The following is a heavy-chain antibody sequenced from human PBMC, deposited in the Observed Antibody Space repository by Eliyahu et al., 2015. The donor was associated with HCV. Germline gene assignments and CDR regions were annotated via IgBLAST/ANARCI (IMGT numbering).Heavy chain of an antibody. CDR2: ILHDGSNK. V-gene: IGHV3-30*18. J-gene: IGHJ4*02. CDR1: GFTFSDYG. D-gene: IGHD3-9*01. CDR3: AKDRYGTSWSPYDY. Sequence: QVQLVESGGGVVQPGRSLRLSCAASGFTFSDYGMHWVRQAPGKGLEWVALILHDGSNKFYADSVKGRFTISRDNSENRLYLQMNSLTAEDTAVYYCAKDRYGTSWSPYDYWGQGTLVTVSS.